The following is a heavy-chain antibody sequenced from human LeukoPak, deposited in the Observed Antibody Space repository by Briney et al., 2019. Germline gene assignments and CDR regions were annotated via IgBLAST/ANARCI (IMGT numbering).Heavy chain of an antibody. V-gene: IGHV4-59*01. Sequence: PETLSLTCTVSGGSISSYYWSWIRQPPGKGLEWIGYIYYSGSTNYNPSLKSRVTISVDTSKNQFSLKLSSVTAADTAVYYCARTNEYSSSFDYWGQGTLVTVSS. CDR3: ARTNEYSSSFDY. J-gene: IGHJ4*02. D-gene: IGHD6-6*01. CDR2: IYYSGST. CDR1: GGSISSYY.